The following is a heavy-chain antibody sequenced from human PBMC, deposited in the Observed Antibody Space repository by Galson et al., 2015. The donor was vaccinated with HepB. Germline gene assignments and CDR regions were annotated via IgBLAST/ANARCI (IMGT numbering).Heavy chain of an antibody. Sequence: TLSLTCTVSGGSISSGSYYWSWIRQPAGKGLEWIGRTYTSGSTNYNPSLKSRVTMSVDTSKNHFSLKLSSVTDADTAVYYCASKSIFSRDQPIDVWGKGTTVTVSS. CDR3: ASKSIFSRDQPIDV. CDR1: GGSISSGSYY. CDR2: TYTSGST. D-gene: IGHD3-3*01. V-gene: IGHV4-61*02. J-gene: IGHJ6*04.